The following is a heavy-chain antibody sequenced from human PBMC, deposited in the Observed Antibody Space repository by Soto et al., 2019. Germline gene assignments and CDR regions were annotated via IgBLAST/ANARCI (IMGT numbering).Heavy chain of an antibody. J-gene: IGHJ1*01. CDR3: VKPIWGGTVTSDFQH. CDR1: GFTFNSHG. V-gene: IGHV3-30*18. CDR2: FSYDGINK. Sequence: QVQLVESGGGVVQPGRSLRLSCTASGFTFNSHGMHWVRQAPGKGLEWVAGFSYDGINKFYLDSVKGRFAISRDNAKNTVYLQMNSLRADDTALYFCVKPIWGGTVTSDFQHWGQGTLVSVSS. D-gene: IGHD4-17*01.